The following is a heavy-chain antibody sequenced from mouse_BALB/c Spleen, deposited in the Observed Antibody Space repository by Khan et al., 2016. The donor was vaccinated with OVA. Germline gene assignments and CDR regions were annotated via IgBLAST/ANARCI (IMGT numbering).Heavy chain of an antibody. Sequence: QVQLRQSGAELARPGASVKLSCKASGYTFTDYNINWVKQRTGQGLEWIGEIYPGSNNTYYNEKFKGKATLTADKSSSTAYMQLSSLTSEDSAVYCCAREWGAWFPYWGQGTLGTVSA. CDR2: IYPGSNNT. J-gene: IGHJ3*01. CDR1: GYTFTDYN. V-gene: IGHV1-77*01. CDR3: AREWGAWFPY.